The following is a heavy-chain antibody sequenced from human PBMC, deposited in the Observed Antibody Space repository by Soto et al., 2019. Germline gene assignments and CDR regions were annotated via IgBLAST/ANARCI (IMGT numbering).Heavy chain of an antibody. V-gene: IGHV1-3*01. J-gene: IGHJ6*03. CDR1: GYTFTSYA. CDR2: INAGNGNT. Sequence: ASVKVSCKASGYTFTSYAMHWVRQAPGQRLEWMGWINAGNGNTKYSQKFQGRVTITRDTSASTAYMELSSLRSEDTAVYYCAREFITMVRGVITRENYYYYMDVWGKGTTVTVSS. CDR3: AREFITMVRGVITRENYYYYMDV. D-gene: IGHD3-10*01.